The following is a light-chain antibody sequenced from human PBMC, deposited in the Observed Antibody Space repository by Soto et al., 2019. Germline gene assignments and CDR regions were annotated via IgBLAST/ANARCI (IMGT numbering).Light chain of an antibody. Sequence: DIQMTQSPSSLSASIGERVTITCRASQSISNYLNWFQQKPGEAPKLLIYAASSLPSGVPSRFSGSGSGTDFTLTISSLQREDFATYYCQQSMSNLGTFGPGTKVDFK. CDR3: QQSMSNLGT. CDR1: QSISNY. V-gene: IGKV1-39*01. J-gene: IGKJ3*01. CDR2: AAS.